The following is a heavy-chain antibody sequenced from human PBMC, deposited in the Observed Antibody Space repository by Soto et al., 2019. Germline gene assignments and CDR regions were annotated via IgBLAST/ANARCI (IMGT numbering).Heavy chain of an antibody. CDR3: ARVYGMVRGAQHDAFDI. CDR2: IYHSGST. CDR1: GGSISSSNL. Sequence: SETLSLTCAVSGGSISSSNLWSWVRQPPGKGLEWIGEIYHSGSTNYNPSLKSRVTISVDKSKNQFSLKLSSVTAADTAVYYCARVYGMVRGAQHDAFDIWGQGTMVTVSS. V-gene: IGHV4-4*02. J-gene: IGHJ3*02. D-gene: IGHD3-10*01.